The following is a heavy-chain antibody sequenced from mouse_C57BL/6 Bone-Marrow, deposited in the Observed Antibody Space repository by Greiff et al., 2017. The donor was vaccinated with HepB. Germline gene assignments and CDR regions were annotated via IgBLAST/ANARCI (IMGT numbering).Heavy chain of an antibody. D-gene: IGHD4-1*01. V-gene: IGHV6-6*01. CDR1: GFTFSDAW. CDR2: IRNKANNHAT. CDR3: TRFGTFYYFDY. J-gene: IGHJ2*01. Sequence: EVKLMESGGGLVQPGGSMKLSCAASGFTFSDAWMDWVRQSPEKGLEWVAEIRNKANNHATYYAESVKGRFTISRDDSKSSVYLQMNSLRAEDTGIYYCTRFGTFYYFDYWGQGTTLTVSS.